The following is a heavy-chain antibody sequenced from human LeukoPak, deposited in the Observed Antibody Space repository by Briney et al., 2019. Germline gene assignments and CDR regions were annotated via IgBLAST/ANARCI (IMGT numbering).Heavy chain of an antibody. CDR1: GYTFTSYY. V-gene: IGHV1-46*01. Sequence: GASVTVSCKASGYTFTSYYMHWVRQAPGQGLEWMGIINPSGGSTNYAQKFQGRVTITADESTSTAYMELSSLRSEDTAVYYCASRSRYNWNYNYYYGMDVWGQGTTVTVSS. D-gene: IGHD1-20*01. J-gene: IGHJ6*02. CDR2: INPSGGST. CDR3: ASRSRYNWNYNYYYGMDV.